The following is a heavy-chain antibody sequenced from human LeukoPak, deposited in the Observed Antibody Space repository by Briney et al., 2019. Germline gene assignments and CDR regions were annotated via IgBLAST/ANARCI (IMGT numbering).Heavy chain of an antibody. V-gene: IGHV3-23*01. CDR1: GFTSNAYA. CDR2: SSGSGGGN. J-gene: IGHJ4*02. D-gene: IGHD1-26*01. CDR3: AKRAASGTRYFEY. Sequence: GGSLRLSCAASGFTSNAYAMSWVRQAPGKGLEWVSTSSGSGGGNYYGDSVKGRCTVSRNNSKNTVYLQMNSLRAVYTAIYYCAKRAASGTRYFEYWGQGTLVTVSS.